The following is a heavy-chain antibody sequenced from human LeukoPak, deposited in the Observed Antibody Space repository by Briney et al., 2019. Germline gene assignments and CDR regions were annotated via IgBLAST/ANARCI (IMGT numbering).Heavy chain of an antibody. D-gene: IGHD2-2*01. CDR2: MNPNSGNT. Sequence: ASVKVSCKASGYTFTSYDINWVRQATGQGLEWMGWMNPNSGNTGYAQKFQGRVTMTRNTSISTAYMELSSLRSEDTAVYYCARGKVPAANYYYYMDVWGKGTTVTVSS. V-gene: IGHV1-8*01. CDR3: ARGKVPAANYYYYMDV. CDR1: GYTFTSYD. J-gene: IGHJ6*03.